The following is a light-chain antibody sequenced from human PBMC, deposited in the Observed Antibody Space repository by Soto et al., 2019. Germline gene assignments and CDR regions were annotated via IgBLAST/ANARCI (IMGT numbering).Light chain of an antibody. J-gene: IGKJ1*01. CDR2: KAS. Sequence: DIQMTQSPSTLSASVGDRVTITCRASQSISSWLAWYQQKPGKAPKLLIHKASILRSGVPSRFSGSGSGTEFILTISSLQPDDFATYYCQQYNTYPGTFGQGTKVEIK. V-gene: IGKV1-5*03. CDR1: QSISSW. CDR3: QQYNTYPGT.